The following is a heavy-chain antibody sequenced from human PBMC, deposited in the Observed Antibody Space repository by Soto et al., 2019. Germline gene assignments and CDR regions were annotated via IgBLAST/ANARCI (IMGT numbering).Heavy chain of an antibody. J-gene: IGHJ4*02. D-gene: IGHD6-13*01. CDR3: ARVPRRAAAGTRVAPLGY. CDR2: MNPNRGNT. V-gene: IGHV1-8*01. Sequence: QVQLVQSGAEVKKPGASVKVSCKASGYTFTSYDINWVRQATGQGLEWMGWMNPNRGNTGYAQKFQGRVTMTRNTSISTAYMELSSLGSEDTAVYYCARVPRRAAAGTRVAPLGYWGQGTLVSVSS. CDR1: GYTFTSYD.